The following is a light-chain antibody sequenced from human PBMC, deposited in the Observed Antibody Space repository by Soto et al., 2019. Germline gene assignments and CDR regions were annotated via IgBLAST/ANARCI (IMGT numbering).Light chain of an antibody. CDR2: LNSDGSH. Sequence: QLVLTQSPSASASLGASVKLTCTLSSGHSSYAIAWHQQHPEKGPRYLMKLNSDGSHNKGDGIPDRFSGSSSGAERYLTISSLQSDDEADYYCQTWGTGTPVVFGGGTKLTVL. CDR1: SGHSSYA. V-gene: IGLV4-69*01. CDR3: QTWGTGTPVV. J-gene: IGLJ2*01.